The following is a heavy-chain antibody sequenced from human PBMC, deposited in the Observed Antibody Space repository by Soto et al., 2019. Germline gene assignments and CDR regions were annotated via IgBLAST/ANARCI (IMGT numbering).Heavy chain of an antibody. J-gene: IGHJ5*02. CDR3: ARDCGGGSCYPALGA. CDR2: TYSGGST. D-gene: IGHD2-15*01. Sequence: EVQVVESGGGLIQPGGSLRLSCAASGCVVSEPYMSWVRQAPGRGLQWVSFTYSGGSTYYADSVKGRFTISRDSSRNTLYLQMNSLRVEDTAVYYCARDCGGGSCYPALGAWGQGTLVTVSS. V-gene: IGHV3-53*01. CDR1: GCVVSEPY.